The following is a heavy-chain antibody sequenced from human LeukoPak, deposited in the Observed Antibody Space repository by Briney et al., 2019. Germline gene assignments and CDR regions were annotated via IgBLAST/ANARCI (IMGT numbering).Heavy chain of an antibody. V-gene: IGHV3-23*01. CDR3: ARAADGTAGLVQY. Sequence: GGSLRLSCAASGFTFSSYAMSWVRQAPGKGLEWVSGISGSDGSTNYADSVKGRFTISRENSKNTLYLQMNSLRVDDTAVYYCARAADGTAGLVQYWGQGTLVSVSS. J-gene: IGHJ1*01. CDR2: ISGSDGST. CDR1: GFTFSSYA. D-gene: IGHD6-13*01.